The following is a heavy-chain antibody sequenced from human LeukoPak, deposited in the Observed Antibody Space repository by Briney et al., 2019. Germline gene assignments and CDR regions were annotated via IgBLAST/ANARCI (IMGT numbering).Heavy chain of an antibody. D-gene: IGHD3-10*01. Sequence: SETLSLTCSVPGTSINSYFWSWIRQPAGKGLEWIGRIYASGNTNYNPSLKSRVTMSVDTSKNQFSLNLTSVAAADTAVYYCARELAGSGSYRPFDYWGQGTLVTVSS. J-gene: IGHJ4*02. V-gene: IGHV4-4*07. CDR1: GTSINSYF. CDR2: IYASGNT. CDR3: ARELAGSGSYRPFDY.